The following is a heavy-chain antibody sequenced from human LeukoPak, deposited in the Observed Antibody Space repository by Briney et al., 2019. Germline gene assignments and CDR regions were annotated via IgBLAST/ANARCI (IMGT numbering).Heavy chain of an antibody. Sequence: ASVKVSCKASGYTFTSYDINWVRQATGQGLEWMRWMNPNSGNTGYAQKFQGRVAITRNTSISTAYMELSSLRSEDTAVYYCASGLTYYDFWSGHDAFDVWGQGTMVTVSS. D-gene: IGHD3-3*01. CDR1: GYTFTSYD. CDR2: MNPNSGNT. J-gene: IGHJ3*01. V-gene: IGHV1-8*03. CDR3: ASGLTYYDFWSGHDAFDV.